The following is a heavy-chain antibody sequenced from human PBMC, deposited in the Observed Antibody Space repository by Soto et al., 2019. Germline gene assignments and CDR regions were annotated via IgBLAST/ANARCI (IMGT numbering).Heavy chain of an antibody. CDR3: ARHFQPKLRPYYYYGMDV. J-gene: IGHJ6*02. CDR2: IYPGDSDT. D-gene: IGHD1-7*01. Sequence: PGESLKISCKGSGYSFTSYVLGCVGQMPGKGRCWRVSIYPGDSDTRYSPSFQGQVTSSADKSISTAYLQWSSLKASDTAMYYCARHFQPKLRPYYYYGMDVWGQGTTVTVSS. CDR1: GYSFTSYV. V-gene: IGHV5-51*01.